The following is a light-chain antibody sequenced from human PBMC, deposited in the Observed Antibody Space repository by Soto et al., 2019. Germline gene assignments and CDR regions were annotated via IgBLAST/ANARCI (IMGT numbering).Light chain of an antibody. CDR3: QQYNTWPPVT. V-gene: IGKV3-15*01. J-gene: IGKJ5*01. CDR2: GAS. CDR1: QSVSSN. Sequence: EIVMMQSPATLSVSPGERVTLSCRASQSVSSNLAWYQQKSGQAPRLLIYGASTRATGIPARFSGSGSGTEFTLTISSLQSEDFAIYYCQQYNTWPPVTFGQGTRLEV.